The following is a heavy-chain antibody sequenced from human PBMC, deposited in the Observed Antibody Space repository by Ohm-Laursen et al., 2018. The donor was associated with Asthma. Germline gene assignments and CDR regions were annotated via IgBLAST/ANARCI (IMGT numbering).Heavy chain of an antibody. Sequence: SLRLSCAASGFTFSSYGMHWVRQAPGKGLEWVAVISYDGSNKYYADSVKGRFTIPRDNSKNTLYLQMNSLRAEDTAVYYCARDVAGTFGYWGQGTLVTVSS. J-gene: IGHJ4*02. CDR2: ISYDGSNK. D-gene: IGHD6-19*01. V-gene: IGHV3-30*03. CDR3: ARDVAGTFGY. CDR1: GFTFSSYG.